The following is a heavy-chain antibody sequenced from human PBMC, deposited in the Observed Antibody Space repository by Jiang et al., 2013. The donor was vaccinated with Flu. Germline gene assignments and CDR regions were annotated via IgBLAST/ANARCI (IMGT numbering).Heavy chain of an antibody. CDR2: IYYSGST. J-gene: IGHJ4*02. V-gene: IGHV4-59*01. D-gene: IGHD6-6*01. CDR3: ARFIIAARRGYYFDY. CDR1: GGSISSYY. Sequence: PGLVKPSETLSLTCTVSGGSISSYYWSWIRQPPGKGLEWIGYIYYSGSTNYNPSLKSRVTISVDTSKNQFSLKLSSVTAADTAVYYCARFIIAARRGYYFDYWGQGTLVTVSS.